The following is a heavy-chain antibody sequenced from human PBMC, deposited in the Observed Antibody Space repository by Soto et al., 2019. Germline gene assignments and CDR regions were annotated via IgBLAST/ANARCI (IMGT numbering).Heavy chain of an antibody. V-gene: IGHV3-30*18. D-gene: IGHD3-22*01. CDR2: ISYDGSKK. Sequence: PGGSLRLSCAASGLTFSNYGMYWVRQAPGKGLEWVAVISYDGSKKYYADSVKGRFTISRDNSKNTLYLQMNSLRAEDTAVYYCAKGNYYDTSGPYYFEYWGQGTLVTVSS. CDR1: GLTFSNYG. J-gene: IGHJ4*02. CDR3: AKGNYYDTSGPYYFEY.